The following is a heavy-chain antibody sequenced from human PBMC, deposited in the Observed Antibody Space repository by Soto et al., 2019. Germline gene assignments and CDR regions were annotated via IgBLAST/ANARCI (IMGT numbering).Heavy chain of an antibody. D-gene: IGHD2-2*02. CDR1: GGSISSYY. CDR3: AREYCSSTSCYMGNFDY. V-gene: IGHV4-59*01. CDR2: IYYSGST. Sequence: LSLTCTVSGGSISSYYWSWIRQPPGKGLEWIGYIYYSGSTNYNPSLKSRVTISVDTSKNQFSLKLSSVTAADTAVYYCAREYCSSTSCYMGNFDYWGQGTLVTVSS. J-gene: IGHJ4*02.